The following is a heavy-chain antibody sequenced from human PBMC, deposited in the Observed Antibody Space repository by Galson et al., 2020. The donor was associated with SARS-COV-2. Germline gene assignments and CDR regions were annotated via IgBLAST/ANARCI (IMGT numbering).Heavy chain of an antibody. J-gene: IGHJ4*02. CDR2: ITSSSTT. Sequence: GESLKISCAAPGFTFRSYNMDRVRQAPGKGLEWVSFITSSSTTYYANSVKGRFTISRDNAKNSLYLQMSGLRDDDTALYYCSRGLSSSWPFSDFWGQGALVTVSS. D-gene: IGHD6-13*01. V-gene: IGHV3-48*02. CDR3: SRGLSSSWPFSDF. CDR1: GFTFRSYN.